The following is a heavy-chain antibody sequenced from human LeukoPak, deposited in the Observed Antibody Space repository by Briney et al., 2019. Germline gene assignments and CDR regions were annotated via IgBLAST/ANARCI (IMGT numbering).Heavy chain of an antibody. CDR2: ISSSGNTI. CDR3: ARLLRGDYGDYSNYYYYYYMDV. Sequence: GGSLRLSCAASGFTFSSYEMNWVRQAPGKGLEWISYISSSGNTIYYADSVKGRFTISRDNAKNSLYLQMSSLRAEDTAVYYCARLLRGDYGDYSNYYYYYYMDVWGKGTTVTISS. V-gene: IGHV3-48*03. J-gene: IGHJ6*03. D-gene: IGHD4-17*01. CDR1: GFTFSSYE.